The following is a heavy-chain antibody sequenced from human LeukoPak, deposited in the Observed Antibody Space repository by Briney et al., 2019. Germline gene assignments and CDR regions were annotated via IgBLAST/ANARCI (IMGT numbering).Heavy chain of an antibody. CDR1: GGSISSGGYY. CDR3: ARTRKVDENDY. V-gene: IGHV4-31*03. J-gene: IGHJ4*02. D-gene: IGHD1-26*01. Sequence: PSETLSLTCTVSGGSISSGGYYWSWIRQHPGKGLEWIGYIYYSGSTYYNPSLKSRVTISVDTSKNQFSLKLSSVTATDTAVYYCARTRKVDENDYWGQGTLVTVSS. CDR2: IYYSGST.